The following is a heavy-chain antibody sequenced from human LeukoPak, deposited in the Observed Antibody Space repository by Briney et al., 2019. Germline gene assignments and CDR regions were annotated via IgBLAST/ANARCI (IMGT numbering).Heavy chain of an antibody. CDR3: ARGGVVVPAAIEHNWFDP. D-gene: IGHD2-2*01. CDR1: GGSFSGYY. V-gene: IGHV4-34*01. CDR2: IARSGST. J-gene: IGHJ5*02. Sequence: SETLSLTCAVYGGSFSGYYWSWIRQPPGRGLEWIGEIARSGSTKYNPSLKSRVTISVDASKNQFSLKLTSVTAADTAVYYCARGGVVVPAAIEHNWFDPWGQGTLVTVSS.